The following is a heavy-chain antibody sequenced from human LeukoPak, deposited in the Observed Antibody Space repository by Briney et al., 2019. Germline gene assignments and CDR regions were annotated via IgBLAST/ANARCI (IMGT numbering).Heavy chain of an antibody. D-gene: IGHD2-21*01. J-gene: IGHJ4*02. CDR1: GFTFSSYG. Sequence: GGSLRRSCSAAGFTFSSYGMHWVRQAPAKGLEWVAVISYDGSNKYYADSVKGRFTISRAHSKNTLYLHMSSLRAEATAVYYCAKDFVAFEKYFDYWGQGTLVTVSS. CDR3: AKDFVAFEKYFDY. V-gene: IGHV3-30*18. CDR2: ISYDGSNK.